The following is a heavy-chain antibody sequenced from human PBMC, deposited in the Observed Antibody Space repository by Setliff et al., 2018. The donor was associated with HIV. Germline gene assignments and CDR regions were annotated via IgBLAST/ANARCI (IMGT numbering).Heavy chain of an antibody. CDR3: ARGGFNHAFDI. CDR2: VNNDGTDT. CDR1: GFTFNSYW. J-gene: IGHJ3*02. Sequence: PGGSLRLSCVASGFTFNSYWMYWVRQAPGKGLVCASRVNNDGTDTIYAESVKGRFTISRDNAKSTVYLQMGSLSADDTAVYYCARGGFNHAFDIWGQGTMVTVSS. D-gene: IGHD2-15*01. V-gene: IGHV3-74*01.